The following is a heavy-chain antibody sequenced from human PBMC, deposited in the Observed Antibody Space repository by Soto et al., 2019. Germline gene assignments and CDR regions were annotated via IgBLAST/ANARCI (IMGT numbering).Heavy chain of an antibody. D-gene: IGHD2-15*01. CDR1: GYSFTSYW. J-gene: IGHJ4*02. CDR2: IYPGDSDT. Sequence: GESLKISCKGSGYSFTSYWIGWVRQMPGKGLEWMGLIYPGDSDTRYSPSFQGQVTISADKSISTAYLQWSSLKASDTAMYYCARSLGYCSGGSCYWDYWGQGTLVTVSS. V-gene: IGHV5-51*01. CDR3: ARSLGYCSGGSCYWDY.